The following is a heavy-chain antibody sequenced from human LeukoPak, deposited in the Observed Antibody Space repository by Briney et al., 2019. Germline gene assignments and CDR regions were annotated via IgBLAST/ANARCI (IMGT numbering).Heavy chain of an antibody. CDR3: AAGEGTFDY. V-gene: IGHV4-34*01. CDR1: GGSFSGYY. CDR2: INHSGST. Sequence: PSETLSLTCAVYGGSFSGYYWSWIRQPPGKGLEWIGEINHSGSTNYNPSLKSRVTISVDTSKNQFSLKLSSVTAADTAVYYCAAGEGTFDYWGQGTLVTVSS. J-gene: IGHJ4*02. D-gene: IGHD3-10*01.